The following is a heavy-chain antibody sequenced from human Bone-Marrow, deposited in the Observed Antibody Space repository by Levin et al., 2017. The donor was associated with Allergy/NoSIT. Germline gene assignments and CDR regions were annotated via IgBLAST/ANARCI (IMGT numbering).Heavy chain of an antibody. CDR3: ARGIIASAGAYYFDY. CDR1: GGSIRTGGYS. CDR2: ISQRGST. J-gene: IGHJ4*02. D-gene: IGHD6-13*01. Sequence: SETLSLTCTVSGGSIRTGGYSWNWIRQPPGKGLEWIGYISQRGSTDYSSSLKSRVTISLDWSTNQFSLRVNSVTAADTAVYYCARGIIASAGAYYFDYWGQGALVTVSS. V-gene: IGHV4-30-2*01.